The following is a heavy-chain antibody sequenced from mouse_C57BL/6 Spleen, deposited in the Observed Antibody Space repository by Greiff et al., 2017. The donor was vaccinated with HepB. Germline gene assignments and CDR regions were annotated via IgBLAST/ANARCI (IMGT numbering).Heavy chain of an antibody. V-gene: IGHV5-6*01. J-gene: IGHJ2*01. CDR3: ARHPEYYGSEGNSFDY. D-gene: IGHD1-1*01. CDR1: GFTFSSYG. Sequence: EVQLVESGGDLVKPGGSLKLSCAASGFTFSSYGMSWVRQTPDKRLEWVATISSGGSYTYYPDSVKGRFTISRDNAKNTLYLQMSSLKAEDTAMYYCARHPEYYGSEGNSFDYWGQGTTLTVSA. CDR2: ISSGGSYT.